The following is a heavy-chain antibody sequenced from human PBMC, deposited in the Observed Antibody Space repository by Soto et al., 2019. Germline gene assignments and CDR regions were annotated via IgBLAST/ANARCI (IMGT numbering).Heavy chain of an antibody. J-gene: IGHJ4*02. V-gene: IGHV4-39*01. D-gene: IGHD1-26*01. CDR1: GGSISSSSYY. CDR3: ARHEIVGATWYFDY. CDR2: IYYSGST. Sequence: SETLSLTCTVSGGSISSSSYYWGWIRQPPGKGLEWIGSIYYSGSTYYNPSLKSRVTISVDTSKNQFSLKLSSVTAADTAVYYCARHEIVGATWYFDYWGQGTLVTVSS.